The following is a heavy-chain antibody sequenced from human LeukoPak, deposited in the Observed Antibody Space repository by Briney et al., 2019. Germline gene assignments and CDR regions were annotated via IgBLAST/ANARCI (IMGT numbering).Heavy chain of an antibody. Sequence: GASVKVSCKASGGTFSSCAISWVRQAPGQGLEWMGGIIPIFGTANYAQKFQGRVTITTDESTSTAYMELSSLRSEDTAVYYCARDRCSSTSCSTGYFDYWGQGTLVTVSS. CDR2: IIPIFGTA. CDR3: ARDRCSSTSCSTGYFDY. D-gene: IGHD2-2*01. J-gene: IGHJ4*02. CDR1: GGTFSSCA. V-gene: IGHV1-69*05.